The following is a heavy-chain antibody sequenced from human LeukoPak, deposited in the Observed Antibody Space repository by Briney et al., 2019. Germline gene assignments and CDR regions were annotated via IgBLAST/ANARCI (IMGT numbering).Heavy chain of an antibody. V-gene: IGHV3-30-3*01. CDR1: GFAFSSYA. D-gene: IGHD6-19*01. CDR2: ISYDGSNK. J-gene: IGHJ4*02. Sequence: GGSLRLSCAASGFAFSSYAMHWVRQAPGEGLEWVAVISYDGSNKYYADSVKGRFTISRDNSKNTLYLQMNSLRAEDTAVYYCARGGWLGKPQRVDYWGQGTLVTVSS. CDR3: ARGGWLGKPQRVDY.